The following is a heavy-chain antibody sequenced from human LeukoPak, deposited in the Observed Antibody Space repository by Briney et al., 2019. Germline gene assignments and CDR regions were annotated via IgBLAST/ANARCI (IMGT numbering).Heavy chain of an antibody. Sequence: GGSLRLSCAASGFTFASYAMSWVRHAPGKGLEWVSAISGSGVSTYYADSVKGRFTISRDNSKNTLYLQMNSLGAEDTAVYYCARETVGIAVAGNSLPGDYWGQGTLVTVSS. CDR1: GFTFASYA. CDR2: ISGSGVST. J-gene: IGHJ4*02. CDR3: ARETVGIAVAGNSLPGDY. V-gene: IGHV3-23*01. D-gene: IGHD6-19*01.